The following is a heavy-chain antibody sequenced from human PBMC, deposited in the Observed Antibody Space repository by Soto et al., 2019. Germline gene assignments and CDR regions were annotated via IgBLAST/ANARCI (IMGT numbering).Heavy chain of an antibody. Sequence: QVQVVQSGAEVRKPGASVKLSCKVLAYTLTEFPIHWVRQAPGKGLEWMGGSDPEEGDTTFAQKFQGRVTMTEDTSTDTVYMELGSLRFEDTDVYYCAIGERAAEFDYWGQGTLVTVSS. CDR2: SDPEEGDT. J-gene: IGHJ4*02. D-gene: IGHD2-15*01. CDR1: AYTLTEFP. CDR3: AIGERAAEFDY. V-gene: IGHV1-24*01.